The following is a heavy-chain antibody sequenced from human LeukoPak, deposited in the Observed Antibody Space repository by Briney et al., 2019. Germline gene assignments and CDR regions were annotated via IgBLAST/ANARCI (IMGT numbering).Heavy chain of an antibody. CDR2: INHSGST. D-gene: IGHD3-3*01. CDR3: ARDSGKYYDFWSGYYRSAFDI. CDR1: GGSFSGYY. J-gene: IGHJ3*02. Sequence: SETLSLTCAVYGGSFSGYYWSWIRQPPGKGLEWIGEINHSGSTNYNPSLKSRVTISVDTSKNQFSLKLSSVTAADTAVYYCARDSGKYYDFWSGYYRSAFDIWGQGTMVTVSS. V-gene: IGHV4-34*01.